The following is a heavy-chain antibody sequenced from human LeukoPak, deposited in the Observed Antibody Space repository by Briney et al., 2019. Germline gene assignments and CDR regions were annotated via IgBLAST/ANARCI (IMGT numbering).Heavy chain of an antibody. J-gene: IGHJ4*02. CDR1: GYTFTSYG. CDR2: ISAYNGNT. Sequence: ASVKLSCKASGYTFTSYGISWVRQAPGQGLEWMGWISAYNGNTNYAQKLQGRVTMTTDTSTSTAYMELRSLRSDDTAVYYCARDRLVGATTDYFDYWGQGTLVTVSS. CDR3: ARDRLVGATTDYFDY. V-gene: IGHV1-18*01. D-gene: IGHD1-26*01.